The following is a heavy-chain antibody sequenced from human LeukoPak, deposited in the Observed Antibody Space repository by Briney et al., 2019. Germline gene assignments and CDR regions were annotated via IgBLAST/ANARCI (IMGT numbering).Heavy chain of an antibody. CDR3: ARAGYSSGWPVGYFDY. Sequence: SETLSLTCTVSGGSISSYFWSWIRQPPGKGLEWIGYIYYSGGTNYNPSLKSRVIISVDTSKNQFSLILSSVTAADTAVYYCARAGYSSGWPVGYFDYWGQGTLVTVSS. CDR2: IYYSGGT. J-gene: IGHJ4*02. V-gene: IGHV4-59*01. D-gene: IGHD6-19*01. CDR1: GGSISSYF.